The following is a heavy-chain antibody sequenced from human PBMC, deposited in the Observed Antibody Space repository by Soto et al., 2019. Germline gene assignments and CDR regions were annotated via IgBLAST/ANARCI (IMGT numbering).Heavy chain of an antibody. V-gene: IGHV4-30-4*01. CDR3: ARGDIVAAGEPYFAY. CDR2: IYDSGNT. Sequence: QVQLQESGPGLVKPSQTLSLPCTVSGGSINSDDSYWSWIRQPPGKGLEWIGYIYDSGNTYYNPSLKSRLTISLDTSKNQFSLNLTSVTAADTALYYCARGDIVAAGEPYFAYWGQGTLVTVSS. CDR1: GGSINSDDSY. J-gene: IGHJ4*02. D-gene: IGHD1-26*01.